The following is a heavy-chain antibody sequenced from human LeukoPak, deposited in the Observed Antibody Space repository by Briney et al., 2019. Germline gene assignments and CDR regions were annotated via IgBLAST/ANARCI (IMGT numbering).Heavy chain of an antibody. CDR1: GLTLRPFS. CDR3: ASPRMIRGTITTPFDY. V-gene: IGHV3-21*01. CDR2: ISSSGGHT. Sequence: GGSLRLSCAASGLTLRPFSMNWVRQAPGKGLEWVSSISSSGGHTFYSDSVKGRFTISRDNAKNSLYLQMNSLRAEDTAIYYCASPRMIRGTITTPFDYWGQGILVTVSS. D-gene: IGHD3-10*01. J-gene: IGHJ4*02.